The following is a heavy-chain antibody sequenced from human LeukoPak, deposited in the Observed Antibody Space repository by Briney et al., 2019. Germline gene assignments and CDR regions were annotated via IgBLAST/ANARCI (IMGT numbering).Heavy chain of an antibody. V-gene: IGHV3-23*01. CDR3: AKGQKYYYDSSGYFDY. CDR1: GFTFSSYA. CDR2: ISGSGGST. J-gene: IGHJ4*02. Sequence: PGGSLRLSCVASGFTFSSYAMSWVRQAPGKGLEWVSAISGSGGSTYYADSVKGRFTISRDNSKNTLYLQMNSLRAEDTAVYYCAKGQKYYYDSSGYFDYWGQGTLVTVSS. D-gene: IGHD3-22*01.